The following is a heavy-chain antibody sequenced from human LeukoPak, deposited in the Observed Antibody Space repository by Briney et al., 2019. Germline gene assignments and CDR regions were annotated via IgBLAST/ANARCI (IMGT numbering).Heavy chain of an antibody. D-gene: IGHD5-12*01. J-gene: IGHJ4*02. CDR2: TRNKANSYTT. CDR1: GFTFSDHY. Sequence: PGGSLRLSCAASGFTFSDHYMDWVRQAPGKGLEWVGRTRNKANSYTTEYAASVKGRFTISRDDSKNSLCLQMNSLKTEDTAVYYCARVLGYSGYDLAYWGQGTLVTVSS. V-gene: IGHV3-72*01. CDR3: ARVLGYSGYDLAY.